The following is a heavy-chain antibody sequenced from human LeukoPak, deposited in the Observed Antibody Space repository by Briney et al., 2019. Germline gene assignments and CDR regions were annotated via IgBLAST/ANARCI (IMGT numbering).Heavy chain of an antibody. CDR1: GGTFSGDA. CDR3: ARSVAAAGRTGSFDP. D-gene: IGHD6-13*01. CDR2: IVPIVGLA. Sequence: SVKVSCKASGGTFSGDAISWVRQAPGQGLEWMGRIVPIVGLANYAQKFQGRVTITADKSTSTAYMDLGSLRYEDTAVYYCARSVAAAGRTGSFDPWGQGTLVTVSS. V-gene: IGHV1-69*04. J-gene: IGHJ5*02.